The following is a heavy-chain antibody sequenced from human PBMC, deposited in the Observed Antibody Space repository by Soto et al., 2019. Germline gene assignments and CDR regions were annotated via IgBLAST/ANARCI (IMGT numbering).Heavy chain of an antibody. V-gene: IGHV1-3*01. CDR3: ARDDNSGYAKRRLDYGDYYADDAFDI. J-gene: IGHJ3*02. D-gene: IGHD4-17*01. Sequence: ASVKVSCKASGYTFTSYAMHWVRQAPGQRLEWMGWINAGNGNTKYSQKFQGRVTITRDTSASTAYMGLSSLRSEDTAVYYCARDDNSGYAKRRLDYGDYYADDAFDIWGQGTMVTVSS. CDR2: INAGNGNT. CDR1: GYTFTSYA.